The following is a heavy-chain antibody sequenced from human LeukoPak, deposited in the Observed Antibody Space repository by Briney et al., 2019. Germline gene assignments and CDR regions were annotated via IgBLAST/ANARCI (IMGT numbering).Heavy chain of an antibody. CDR3: AREVHATFDP. CDR2: IKQDGGEQ. Sequence: GSLRLSCAASGFAFSDYWMTWLRQAPGKRPEWVASIKQDGGEQFYVDSVEGRFTISKDNAESSLYLQMKSLRAEDTAVYYCAREVHATFDPWGQGTLVTVSS. V-gene: IGHV3-7*01. J-gene: IGHJ5*02. CDR1: GFAFSDYW. D-gene: IGHD3-10*01.